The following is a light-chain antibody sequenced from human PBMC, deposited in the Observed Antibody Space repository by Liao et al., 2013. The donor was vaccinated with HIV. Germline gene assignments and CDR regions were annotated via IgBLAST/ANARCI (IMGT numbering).Light chain of an antibody. V-gene: IGLV3-1*01. CDR2: QNI. J-gene: IGLJ3*02. Sequence: SFDLTQPPSLSVSPGQTASITCSGDKLGDKYACWYQQKPGQSPVLVIYQNIKRPSGIPERFSGSNSGDTATLTISGTQAMDEADYYCQAWDSSPNWVFGGGTKLTVL. CDR1: KLGDKY. CDR3: QAWDSSPNWV.